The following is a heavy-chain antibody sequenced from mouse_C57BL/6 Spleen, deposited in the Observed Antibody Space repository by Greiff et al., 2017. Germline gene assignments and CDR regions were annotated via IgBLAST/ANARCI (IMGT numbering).Heavy chain of an antibody. D-gene: IGHD1-1*01. CDR2: IYPRSGNT. J-gene: IGHJ2*01. V-gene: IGHV1-81*01. CDR3: ARFSSYYGSTLDY. Sequence: VKLMESGAELARPGASVKLSCKASGYTFTSYGISWVKQRTGQGLEWIGEIYPRSGNTYYNEKFKGKATLTADKSSSTAYMELRSLTSEDSAVYFCARFSSYYGSTLDYWGQGTTLTVSS. CDR1: GYTFTSYG.